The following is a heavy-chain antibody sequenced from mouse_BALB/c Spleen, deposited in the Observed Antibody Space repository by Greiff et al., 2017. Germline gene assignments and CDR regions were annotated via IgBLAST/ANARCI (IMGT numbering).Heavy chain of an antibody. CDR3: ARMNYDGYYPY. V-gene: IGHV5-12-1*01. J-gene: IGHJ3*01. CDR2: ISSGGGST. Sequence: EVQGVESGGGLVKPGGSLKLSCAASGFAFSSYDMSWVRQTPEKRLEWVAYISSGGGSTYYPDTVKGRSTISRDNAKNTLYLQMSSLKSEDTAMYYCARMNYDGYYPYWGQGTLVTVSA. D-gene: IGHD2-3*01. CDR1: GFAFSSYD.